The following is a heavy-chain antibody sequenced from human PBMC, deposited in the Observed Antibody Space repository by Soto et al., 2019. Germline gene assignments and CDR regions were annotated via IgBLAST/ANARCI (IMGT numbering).Heavy chain of an antibody. V-gene: IGHV3-30*03. D-gene: IGHD2-2*01. CDR2: LSYYERDK. J-gene: IGHJ4*02. CDR1: GFSFSSYV. CDR3: AREGSGDAYNAGGAMDY. Sequence: GGSLRLSCGTSGFSFSSYVLHWVRQAPGKGLEWVAVLSYYERDKYYADSVKGRFTISRDNSKNTLYLQMNSLRAEDTAVYYCAREGSGDAYNAGGAMDYWGQGTLVTSPQ.